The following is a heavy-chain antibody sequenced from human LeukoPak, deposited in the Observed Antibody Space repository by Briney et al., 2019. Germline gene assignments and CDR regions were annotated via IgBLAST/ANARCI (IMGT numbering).Heavy chain of an antibody. CDR3: ARVSWTANNYMDV. CDR2: IRQDGTEE. Sequence: GGSLRLSCAASGFTFSSYWMTWARQAPGKGLEWVANIRQDGTEENYVDSVKGRFTISRDNAKNSLFLQMNSLRDEDTAAYYCARVSWTANNYMDVWGKGTTVTVSS. V-gene: IGHV3-7*01. D-gene: IGHD3/OR15-3a*01. J-gene: IGHJ6*03. CDR1: GFTFSSYW.